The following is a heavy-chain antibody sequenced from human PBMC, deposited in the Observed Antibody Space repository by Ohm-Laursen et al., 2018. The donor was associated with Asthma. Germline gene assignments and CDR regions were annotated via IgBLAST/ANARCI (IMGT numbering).Heavy chain of an antibody. J-gene: IGHJ4*02. V-gene: IGHV1-2*06. D-gene: IGHD3-16*02. CDR2: INPNSGGT. CDR3: AREPLMITFGGVIVDY. CDR1: GYTFTGYY. Sequence: ASVKVSCKASGYTFTGYYMHWVRQAPGQGLEWMGRINPNSGGTNYAQKFQGRVTITRDTSASTAYMELSSLRSEDTAVYYCAREPLMITFGGVIVDYWGQGTLVTVSS.